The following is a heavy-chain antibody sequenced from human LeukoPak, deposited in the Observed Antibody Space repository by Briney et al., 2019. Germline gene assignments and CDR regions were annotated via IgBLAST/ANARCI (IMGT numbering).Heavy chain of an antibody. CDR1: GGSFSDYY. Sequence: SETLSLTCAVYGGSFSDYYWTWIRQHPGKGLEWIGEINHSGSTNYNPSLKSRVTISVDTSKNQFSLKLRSVTAADTAVYYCARGLGSIAGATASDYWGQGTLVTVSS. CDR2: INHSGST. V-gene: IGHV4-34*01. CDR3: ARGLGSIAGATASDY. D-gene: IGHD1-26*01. J-gene: IGHJ4*02.